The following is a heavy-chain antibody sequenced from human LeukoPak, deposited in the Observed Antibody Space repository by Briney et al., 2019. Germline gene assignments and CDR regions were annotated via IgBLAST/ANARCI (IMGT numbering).Heavy chain of an antibody. CDR2: ISSSSSYI. CDR3: ARIAMDIPFDY. V-gene: IGHV3-21*01. J-gene: IGHJ4*02. CDR1: GFTFTSSA. Sequence: PGGSLRLSCAASGFTFTSSAMSWVRQAPGKGLEWVSSISSSSSYIYYADSVKGRFTISRDNAKNSLYLQMNSLRAEDTAVYYCARIAMDIPFDYWGQGTLVTVSS. D-gene: IGHD5-18*01.